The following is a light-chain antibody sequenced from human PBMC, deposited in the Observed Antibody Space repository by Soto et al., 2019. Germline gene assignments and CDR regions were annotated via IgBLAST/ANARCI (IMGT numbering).Light chain of an antibody. CDR3: QHSTTWT. V-gene: IGKV1-39*01. J-gene: IGKJ1*01. CDR1: QGISTY. CDR2: AAS. Sequence: DIQMTQSPSSLSASVGDIVTITCRASQGISTYLNWYQQKPGKAPKLLIYAASSLQSGVPSRFSGSGSETDFTLTISSLQPEDFATYSCQHSTTWTFGQGTKVEVK.